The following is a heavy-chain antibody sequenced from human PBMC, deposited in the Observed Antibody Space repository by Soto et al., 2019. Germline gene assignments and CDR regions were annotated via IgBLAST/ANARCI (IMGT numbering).Heavy chain of an antibody. V-gene: IGHV3-64*01. CDR2: ISSNGVGT. Sequence: EVQLAESGGGLAQPGGSLRLSCAASGFTLSGYAMDWVRQAPGKGLEYVSGISSNGVGTYYANSVQGRFTISRDNSKNTVYLHMGSLRPEEMGVYYGARRARPYVYDMDDWGKGTTVTVSS. D-gene: IGHD3-16*01. J-gene: IGHJ6*03. CDR1: GFTLSGYA. CDR3: ARRARPYVYDMDD.